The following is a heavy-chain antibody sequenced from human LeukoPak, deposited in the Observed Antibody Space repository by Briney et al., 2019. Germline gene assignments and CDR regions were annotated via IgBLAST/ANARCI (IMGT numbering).Heavy chain of an antibody. CDR2: ISSSSSTI. Sequence: GGSLRLSCAASGFTFSSYAMSWVRQAPGKGLEWVSYISSSSSTIYYADSVKGRFTISRDNAKNSLYLQMNSLRAEDTAVYYCARVDGYDSSGYLDYWGQGTLVTVSS. CDR1: GFTFSSYA. J-gene: IGHJ4*02. V-gene: IGHV3-48*01. CDR3: ARVDGYDSSGYLDY. D-gene: IGHD3-22*01.